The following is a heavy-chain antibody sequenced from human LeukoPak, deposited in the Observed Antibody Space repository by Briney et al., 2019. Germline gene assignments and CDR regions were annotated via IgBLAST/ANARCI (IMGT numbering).Heavy chain of an antibody. CDR1: GYTFTSYD. CDR2: MNPNSGNT. CDR3: ARAQRYCGSTSCYAPVAF. Sequence: GASVKVSCKASGYTFTSYDINWVRQATGQGLEWMGWMNPNSGNTDYAQKFQGRVTMTRNTPITTAYMKLSSLRSEDTAVYYCARAQRYCGSTSCYAPVAFWGQGTLVTVSS. J-gene: IGHJ4*02. D-gene: IGHD2-2*01. V-gene: IGHV1-8*01.